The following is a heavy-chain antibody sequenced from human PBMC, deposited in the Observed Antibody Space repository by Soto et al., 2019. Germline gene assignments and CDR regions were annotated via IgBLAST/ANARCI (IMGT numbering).Heavy chain of an antibody. V-gene: IGHV3-30*01. J-gene: IGHJ6*02. CDR1: QLTFINDA. CDR2: ISDDGHNK. CDR3: AKDLNVMTYVPYGRDV. D-gene: IGHD1-26*01. Sequence: QVQLMESGGGVVQPGRSLSLSCAASQLTFINDAMPWVRQAPGKGLEWVAVISDDGHNKYYADSVRGRFTISRDNSKSTVYLHMYSLRVDDTGVYYSAKDLNVMTYVPYGRDVWSQGTTVTVSS.